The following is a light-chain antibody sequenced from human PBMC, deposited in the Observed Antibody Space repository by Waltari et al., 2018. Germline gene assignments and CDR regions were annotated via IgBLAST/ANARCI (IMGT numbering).Light chain of an antibody. CDR3: QSYDSSLSGRI. CDR2: VNR. J-gene: IGLJ2*01. V-gene: IGLV1-40*01. Sequence: QSVLTQPPSVSGAPGQRVTLTCTGSSSHIGAGYDVHWYQQPPGTAPKLLIYVNRNRPSGVPDRFSGSRSGPSASLAITGLRPEDEADYYCQSYDSSLSGRIFGGGTKVTVL. CDR1: SSHIGAGYD.